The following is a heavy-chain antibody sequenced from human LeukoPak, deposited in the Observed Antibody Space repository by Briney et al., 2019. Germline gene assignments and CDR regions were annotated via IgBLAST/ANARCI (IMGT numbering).Heavy chain of an antibody. V-gene: IGHV3-33*01. J-gene: IGHJ4*02. CDR3: ARDKGTQSLDY. CDR2: IWSDGSNK. Sequence: GGSMRLPCAASGITFSSSGMHWVREAPGKRLEWVAFIWSDGSNKYYADSVKGRFTISRDNSRSTLYLQMDSLRAEDTAVYYCARDKGTQSLDYWGQGILVTVSS. CDR1: GITFSSSG. D-gene: IGHD3-10*01.